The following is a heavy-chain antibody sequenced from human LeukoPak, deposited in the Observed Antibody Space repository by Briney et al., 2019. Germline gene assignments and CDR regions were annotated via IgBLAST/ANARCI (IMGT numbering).Heavy chain of an antibody. CDR1: GFTFSDYY. Sequence: PGGSLRLSCAASGFTFSDYYMSWIRQAPGKGLEWVSYISSSGSTIYYADSVKGRFTISRDNAKNSLYLQMNSLRAEDTAVYYCARGYSSSWFPTYYYYYMDVWGKGTTVTVSS. J-gene: IGHJ6*03. V-gene: IGHV3-11*01. CDR2: ISSSGSTI. CDR3: ARGYSSSWFPTYYYYYMDV. D-gene: IGHD6-13*01.